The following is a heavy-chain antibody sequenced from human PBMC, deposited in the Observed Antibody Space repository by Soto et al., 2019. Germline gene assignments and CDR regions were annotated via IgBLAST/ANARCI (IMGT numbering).Heavy chain of an antibody. J-gene: IGHJ5*01. CDR3: GGWLVVRYFYWLSQYNWFDF. CDR2: INPSGGST. V-gene: IGHV1-46*01. CDR1: GYTFTSDY. D-gene: IGHD3-9*01. Sequence: ASVKVHCKASGYTFTSDYMQWVRQAPGQGLECMGIINPSGGSTSYGQKVEGRVNVKSDTSTSTVYMALKVLTTEDTAVYYCGGWLVVRYFYWLSQYNWFDFWGQGTLVTVSA.